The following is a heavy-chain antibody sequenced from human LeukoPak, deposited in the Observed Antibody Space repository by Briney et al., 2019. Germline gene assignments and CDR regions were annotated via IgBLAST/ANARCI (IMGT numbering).Heavy chain of an antibody. V-gene: IGHV4-59*01. D-gene: IGHD6-6*01. J-gene: IGHJ4*02. CDR2: IYYSGST. Sequence: SETLSLTCTVSGGSISSYYWSWIRQPPGKGLEWIGYIYYSGSTNYNPYLKSRVTISVDTSKNQFSLKLSSVTAADTAVYYCARAEQLGAYFDYWGQGTLVTVSS. CDR1: GGSISSYY. CDR3: ARAEQLGAYFDY.